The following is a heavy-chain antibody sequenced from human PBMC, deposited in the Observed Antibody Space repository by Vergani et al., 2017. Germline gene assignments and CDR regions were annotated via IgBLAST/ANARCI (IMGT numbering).Heavy chain of an antibody. Sequence: QVQLVQSGAEVKKPGSSVKVSCKASGGTFSSYAISWVRQAPGQGLEWMGGIIPIFGTANYAQKFQGRVTITADESTSTAYMELSSLRSEDTAVYYCARGDGNYVLYYYYYYMDVWGKGTTVTVSS. D-gene: IGHD1-7*01. J-gene: IGHJ6*03. CDR1: GGTFSSYA. V-gene: IGHV1-69*01. CDR3: ARGDGNYVLYYYYYYMDV. CDR2: IIPIFGTA.